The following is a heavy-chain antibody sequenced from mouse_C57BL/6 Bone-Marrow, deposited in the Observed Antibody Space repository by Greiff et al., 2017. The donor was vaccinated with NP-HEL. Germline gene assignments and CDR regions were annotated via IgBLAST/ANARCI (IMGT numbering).Heavy chain of an antibody. D-gene: IGHD2-4*01. Sequence: EVQLQQSGPELVKPGASVKISCKASGYTFTDYYMNWVKQSHGKSLEWIGDINPNNGGTSYNQKFKGKATLTVDKSSSTAYMELRSLTSEDSAVYYCARRRKIYYDLWFAYWGQGTLVTVSA. V-gene: IGHV1-26*01. CDR3: ARRRKIYYDLWFAY. J-gene: IGHJ3*01. CDR1: GYTFTDYY. CDR2: INPNNGGT.